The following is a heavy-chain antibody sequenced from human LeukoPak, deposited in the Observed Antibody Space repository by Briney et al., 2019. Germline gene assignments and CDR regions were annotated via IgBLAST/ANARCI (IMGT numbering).Heavy chain of an antibody. D-gene: IGHD2-2*02. CDR3: ARIACSSISCYSDPYYYYMDV. CDR1: GFTFSSYW. CDR2: INSDGSST. Sequence: PGGSLRLSCAASGFTFSSYWMHWVRQAPGKGLVWVSRINSDGSSTSYADSVKGRFTISRDNAKNTLYLQMNSLRAEDTAVYYCARIACSSISCYSDPYYYYMDVWGKGTTVTVSS. J-gene: IGHJ6*03. V-gene: IGHV3-74*01.